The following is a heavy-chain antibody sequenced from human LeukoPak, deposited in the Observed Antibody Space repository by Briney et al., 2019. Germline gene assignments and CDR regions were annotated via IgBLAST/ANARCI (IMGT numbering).Heavy chain of an antibody. CDR1: GFTFSTYG. V-gene: IGHV3-23*01. Sequence: GESLRLSCAASGFTFSTYGMNWVRQAPAQGLELVSTISRIGDITYYADSVKGRFTISRDNPQNTLYLQMSSLRAEDTAIYYCATGSTAVAGTKYWGQGILVTVSS. D-gene: IGHD6-19*01. CDR3: ATGSTAVAGTKY. J-gene: IGHJ4*02. CDR2: ISRIGDIT.